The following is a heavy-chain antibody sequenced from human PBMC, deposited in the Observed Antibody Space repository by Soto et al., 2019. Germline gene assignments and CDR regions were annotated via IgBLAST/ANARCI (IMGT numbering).Heavy chain of an antibody. D-gene: IGHD3-22*01. CDR1: GYSFTSYW. J-gene: IGHJ6*02. V-gene: IGHV5-10-1*01. Sequence: GETLKISCKGSGYSFTSYWISWVRQMPGKGLEWMGRIDPSDSYTNYSPSFQGHVTISADKSISTAYLQWSSLKASDTAMYYCARIPSYYYDSSSGMDVWGQGTTVTVSS. CDR2: IDPSDSYT. CDR3: ARIPSYYYDSSSGMDV.